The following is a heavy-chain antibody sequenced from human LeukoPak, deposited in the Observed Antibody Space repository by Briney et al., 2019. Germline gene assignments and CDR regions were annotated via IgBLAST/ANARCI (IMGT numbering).Heavy chain of an antibody. CDR1: GFNFNTHW. Sequence: GGSLRLSCIASGFNFNTHWMSWVRQAPGKGLEWVANINEDGSETYYVDSVKGRFTISRANAKNSLYLQMNSLRGDDTALYYCAKDAYSRGDYWGQGTLVTVSS. CDR3: AKDAYSRGDY. J-gene: IGHJ4*02. D-gene: IGHD2-21*01. CDR2: INEDGSET. V-gene: IGHV3-7*01.